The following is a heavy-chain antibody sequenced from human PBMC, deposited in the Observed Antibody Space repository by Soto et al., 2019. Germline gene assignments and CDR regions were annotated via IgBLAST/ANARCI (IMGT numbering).Heavy chain of an antibody. CDR2: IYWDDAK. D-gene: IGHD3-16*01. J-gene: IGHJ4*02. CDR1: GFSLNTRGVG. Sequence: QITLKESGPTLVKPTQTLTLTCTFSGFSLNTRGVGVGWIRQPPGKALEWLTLIYWDDAKEYSPSLKSRLTXXQXXSKNQVVLIMTNMDPVDTATYYCVHKGEGDRILDFWGQGALVTVSS. CDR3: VHKGEGDRILDF. V-gene: IGHV2-5*02.